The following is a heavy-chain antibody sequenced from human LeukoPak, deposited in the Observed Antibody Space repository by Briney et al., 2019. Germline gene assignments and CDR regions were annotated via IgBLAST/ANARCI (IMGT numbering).Heavy chain of an antibody. CDR3: ASKDRSGWYGEGIFDY. Sequence: GASVKVSCKASGYTFTSYGISWVRQAPGQGLEWMGWINPNSGGTNYAQKFQGRVTMTRDTSISTAYMELSRLRSDDTAVYYCASKDRSGWYGEGIFDYWGQGTLVTVSS. CDR1: GYTFTSYG. J-gene: IGHJ4*02. V-gene: IGHV1-2*02. CDR2: INPNSGGT. D-gene: IGHD6-19*01.